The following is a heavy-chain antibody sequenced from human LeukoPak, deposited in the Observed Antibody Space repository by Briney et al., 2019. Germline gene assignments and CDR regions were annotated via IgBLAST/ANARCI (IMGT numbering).Heavy chain of an antibody. CDR2: ISAYNDNT. CDR1: GYTFTSYA. Sequence: VASVKVSCKASGYTFTSYAISWVRQAPGQGLEWMGWISAYNDNTNYAQKFQGRVTMTTDTSTSTAYMELRSLRSDDTAVYYCARDVGEGYCSGGSCSDYWGQGTLVTVSS. V-gene: IGHV1-18*01. CDR3: ARDVGEGYCSGGSCSDY. J-gene: IGHJ4*02. D-gene: IGHD2-15*01.